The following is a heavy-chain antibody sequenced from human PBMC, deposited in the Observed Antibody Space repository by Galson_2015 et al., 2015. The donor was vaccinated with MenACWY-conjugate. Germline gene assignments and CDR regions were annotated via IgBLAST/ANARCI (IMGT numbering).Heavy chain of an antibody. CDR3: TKRGVFGSGTSYTNNWFDA. D-gene: IGHD3-10*01. Sequence: SLRLSCAASGFSFSSYALSWVRQAPGRGLAGVSTIIGGGDRTDYADSVQGRVTISRDNPKNTLFLQMNSLRAEDTAVYFCTKRGVFGSGTSYTNNWFDAWGKGTLVTVSS. V-gene: IGHV3-23*01. CDR2: IIGGGDRT. J-gene: IGHJ5*02. CDR1: GFSFSSYA.